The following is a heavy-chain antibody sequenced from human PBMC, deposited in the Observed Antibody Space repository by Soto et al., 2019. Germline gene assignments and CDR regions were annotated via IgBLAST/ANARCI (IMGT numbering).Heavy chain of an antibody. CDR2: IYYSGST. CDR3: ASGRYYGSGSYQSFYYYYGMDV. CDR1: GGSISSYY. V-gene: IGHV4-59*01. J-gene: IGHJ6*02. D-gene: IGHD3-10*01. Sequence: SETLSLTCTVSGGSISSYYWSWIRQPPGKGLEWIGYIYYSGSTNYNPSLKSRVTISVDTSKNQFSLKLSSVTAADTAVYYSASGRYYGSGSYQSFYYYYGMDVWGQGTTVTAP.